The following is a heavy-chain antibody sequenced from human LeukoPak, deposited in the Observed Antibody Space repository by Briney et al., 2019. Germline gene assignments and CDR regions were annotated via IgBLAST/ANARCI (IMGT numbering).Heavy chain of an antibody. J-gene: IGHJ3*02. Sequence: SETLSLTCAVYGGSFSGYYWSWIRQPPGKGLEWIGEINHSGSTNYNPSLKSRVTISVDTSKNQFSLKLSSVTAADTAVYYCARDCGILRIDCSDALDIWGQGTMVTVSS. CDR1: GGSFSGYY. CDR3: ARDCGILRIDCSDALDI. V-gene: IGHV4-34*01. CDR2: INHSGST. D-gene: IGHD2-21*01.